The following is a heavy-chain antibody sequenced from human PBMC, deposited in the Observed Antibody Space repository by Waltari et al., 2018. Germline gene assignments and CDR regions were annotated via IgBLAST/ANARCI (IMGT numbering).Heavy chain of an antibody. Sequence: EVQLVESGGGLVQPGGCLRLSCAASGFTFSSYWMSWARQAPVKGLEWVANIKQDGSEKYYVDSVKGRFTISRDNAKNSLYLQMNSLRAEDTAVYYCAKTLGVGYFDYWGQGTLVTVSS. CDR1: GFTFSSYW. D-gene: IGHD3-3*01. CDR2: IKQDGSEK. V-gene: IGHV3-7*01. CDR3: AKTLGVGYFDY. J-gene: IGHJ4*02.